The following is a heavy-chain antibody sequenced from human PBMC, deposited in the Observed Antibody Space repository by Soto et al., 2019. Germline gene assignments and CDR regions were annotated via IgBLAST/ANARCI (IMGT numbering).Heavy chain of an antibody. CDR2: INPSGGST. CDR3: ASTSSSWYRYYYGMYV. CDR1: GYTFTSYY. D-gene: IGHD6-13*01. V-gene: IGHV1-46*01. J-gene: IGHJ6*02. Sequence: ASVKVSCKASGYTFTSYYMHWVRQAPGQGLEWMGIINPSGGSTSYAQKFQGRVTMTRDTSTSTVYMELSSLRSEDTAVYYCASTSSSWYRYYYGMYVWGQGTTVTVSS.